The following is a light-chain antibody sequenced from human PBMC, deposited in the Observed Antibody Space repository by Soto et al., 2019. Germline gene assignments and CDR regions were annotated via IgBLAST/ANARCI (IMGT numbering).Light chain of an antibody. CDR1: QSISSW. Sequence: DIQMTQSPSTLSASVGDRVTITCRASQSISSWLAWYQQKPGKAPKLLIYAASTLESGVSSRFSGRGSGTEFTLTISSLQPEDFATYYCQQLKSYPITFGQGTRLEIK. J-gene: IGKJ5*01. CDR2: AAS. CDR3: QQLKSYPIT. V-gene: IGKV1-5*01.